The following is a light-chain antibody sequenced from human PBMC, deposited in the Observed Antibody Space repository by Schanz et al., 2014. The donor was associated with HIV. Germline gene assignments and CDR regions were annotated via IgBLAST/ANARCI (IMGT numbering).Light chain of an antibody. CDR2: WAS. Sequence: DIVMTQSPDSLAVSLGERATINCKSSQSVLYSSNNKNYLAWYQQKPGQPPKLLIYWASTRESGVPDRFSGSGSGTDFTLTISSLQAADVAVYYCQQYFRPPPTFGQGTKLEIK. CDR3: QQYFRPPPT. V-gene: IGKV4-1*01. CDR1: QSVLYSSNNKNY. J-gene: IGKJ2*01.